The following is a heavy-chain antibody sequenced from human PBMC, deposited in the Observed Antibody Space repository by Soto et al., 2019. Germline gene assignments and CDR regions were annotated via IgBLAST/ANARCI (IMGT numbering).Heavy chain of an antibody. CDR1: GYTFTSYA. CDR2: INAGNGNT. CDR3: ARDLPYCDYVGGYYFDY. Sequence: QVQLVQSGAEVKKPGASVKVSCKASGYTFTSYAMHWVRQATGQRREWMGWINAGNGNTKYSQKFQGRVTITRDTSASTAYMELSSLRSEDTAVYYCARDLPYCDYVGGYYFDYWCQGTLVTVSS. D-gene: IGHD4-17*01. J-gene: IGHJ4*02. V-gene: IGHV1-3*01.